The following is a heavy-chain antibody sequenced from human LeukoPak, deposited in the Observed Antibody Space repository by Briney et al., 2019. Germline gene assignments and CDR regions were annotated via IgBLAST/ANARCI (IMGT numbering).Heavy chain of an antibody. CDR1: GYTFTSYY. J-gene: IGHJ5*02. Sequence: ASVKVSCKASGYTFTSYYMHWVRQPPGQGLEWMGIINPNGGSTSYAQQFQGRVTMTRDTSTSTVYMELSSLRSDDTAVYYCARDRDYGDYVRHWFDPWGQGTLVTVSS. V-gene: IGHV1-46*01. CDR2: INPNGGST. D-gene: IGHD4-17*01. CDR3: ARDRDYGDYVRHWFDP.